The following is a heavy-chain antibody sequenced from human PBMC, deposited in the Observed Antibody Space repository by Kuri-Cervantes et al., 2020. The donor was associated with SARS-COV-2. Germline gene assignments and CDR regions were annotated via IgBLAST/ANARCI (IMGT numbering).Heavy chain of an antibody. CDR3: ARPGGFLDV. D-gene: IGHD4-23*01. Sequence: SETLSLTCTVSGYSISSGYYWGWIRQPPGKGLEWIGTIYHSGTTYYNSSLKSRLTMSVDTPKNQFSLKLSSVTAADTAVYYCARPGGFLDVWGKGTTVTVSS. V-gene: IGHV4-38-2*02. CDR2: IYHSGTT. J-gene: IGHJ6*04. CDR1: GYSISSGYY.